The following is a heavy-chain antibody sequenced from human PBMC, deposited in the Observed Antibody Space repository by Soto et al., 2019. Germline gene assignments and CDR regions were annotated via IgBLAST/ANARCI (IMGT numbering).Heavy chain of an antibody. CDR1: GFTFSSYW. J-gene: IGHJ5*02. CDR3: ARGNYGRVFQNWFDP. V-gene: IGHV3-74*01. D-gene: IGHD1-7*01. CDR2: INSDGSST. Sequence: LRLSCAASGFTFSSYWMHWVRQAPWKGLVWVSRINSDGSSTSYADSVKGRFTISRDNAKNTLYLQMNNLRAEDTAVYYCARGNYGRVFQNWFDPCQKGPLGTVCS.